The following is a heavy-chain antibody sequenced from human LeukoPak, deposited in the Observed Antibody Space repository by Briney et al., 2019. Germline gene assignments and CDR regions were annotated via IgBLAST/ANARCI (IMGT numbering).Heavy chain of an antibody. CDR2: IGPNGAST. D-gene: IGHD3-9*01. CDR1: GFTFSNHF. J-gene: IGHJ4*02. CDR3: VKDLTGTWSFDY. Sequence: GGSLRLSCSTSGFTFSNHFMHWVRQAPGKGLEYVSSIGPNGASTLYADSVKGRFTISRDNSKNALYLRLTSLRLEDTALYYCVKDLTGTWSFDYWGQGTLVTVSS. V-gene: IGHV3-64D*06.